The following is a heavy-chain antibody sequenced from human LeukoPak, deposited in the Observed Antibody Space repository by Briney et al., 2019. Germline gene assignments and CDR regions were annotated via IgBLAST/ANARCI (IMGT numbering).Heavy chain of an antibody. CDR1: TFIFSSHS. CDR3: ARGPVDTATVVGFVC. CDR2: ISSSSTYR. D-gene: IGHD5-18*01. J-gene: IGHJ4*02. Sequence: PGGSLRLSCAASTFIFSSHSMNWVRQAPGKGLEWVSSISSSSTYRKYADSVKGRFTISRDNAKNSLYLQMNSLRAEDTAVYYCARGPVDTATVVGFVCWGQGTLVTVSS. V-gene: IGHV3-21*01.